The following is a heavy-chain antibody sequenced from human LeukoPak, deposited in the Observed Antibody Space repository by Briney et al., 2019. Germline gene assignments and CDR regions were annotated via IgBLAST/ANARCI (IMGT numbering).Heavy chain of an antibody. J-gene: IGHJ6*03. Sequence: ASVKVSCKASGYTFTSYYMHCVRQAPGQGLEWMGIINPSGGSTSYAQKFQGRVTMTRDMSTSTVYMELSSLRSEDTAVYYCARDRRGGPDYSRRDYYYYMDVWGKGTTVTVSS. CDR2: INPSGGST. CDR3: ARDRRGGPDYSRRDYYYYMDV. CDR1: GYTFTSYY. V-gene: IGHV1-46*01. D-gene: IGHD4-11*01.